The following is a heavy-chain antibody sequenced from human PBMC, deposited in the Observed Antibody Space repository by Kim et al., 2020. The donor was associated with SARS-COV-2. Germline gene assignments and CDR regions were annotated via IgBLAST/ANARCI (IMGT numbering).Heavy chain of an antibody. V-gene: IGHV4-59*01. Sequence: SETLSLTCTVSGGYISSYYWSWIRQPPGKGLEWIGYIYYSGSTNYNPSLKSRVTISVDTSKNQFSLKLSSVTAADTAVYYCARDRIKGFDYWGQGTLVTVSS. J-gene: IGHJ4*02. CDR1: GGYISSYY. D-gene: IGHD2-15*01. CDR3: ARDRIKGFDY. CDR2: IYYSGST.